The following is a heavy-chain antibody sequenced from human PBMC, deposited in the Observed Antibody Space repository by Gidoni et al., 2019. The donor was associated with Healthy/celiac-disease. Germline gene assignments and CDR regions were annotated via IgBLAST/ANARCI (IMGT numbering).Heavy chain of an antibody. J-gene: IGHJ3*02. CDR1: GDSVSTNSPA. Sequence: QVQLQQSGPGLVKPSQTLSLTCAISGDSVSTNSPAWNWIRQSPSRGLEWLGRTYYRSKWYNDYAVSVKSRITINPDTSKNQFSLQLNSVTPEDTAVYYCAMTTVTHEGVYDAFDIWGQGTMVTVSS. D-gene: IGHD4-17*01. CDR2: TYYRSKWYN. CDR3: AMTTVTHEGVYDAFDI. V-gene: IGHV6-1*01.